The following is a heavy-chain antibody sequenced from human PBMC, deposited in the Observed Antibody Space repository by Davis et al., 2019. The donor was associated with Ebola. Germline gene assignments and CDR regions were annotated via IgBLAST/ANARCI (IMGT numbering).Heavy chain of an antibody. V-gene: IGHV4-34*01. CDR3: AREKHSSSWYNSYFDY. Sequence: MPSETLSLTCAVYGGSFSGYYWSWIRQPPGKGLEWIGEINHSGSTKYNPSLKSRVTISQDTSKNQFSLKLSSVTAADTAVYYCAREKHSSSWYNSYFDYWGQGTLVTVSS. J-gene: IGHJ4*02. CDR2: INHSGST. CDR1: GGSFSGYY. D-gene: IGHD6-13*01.